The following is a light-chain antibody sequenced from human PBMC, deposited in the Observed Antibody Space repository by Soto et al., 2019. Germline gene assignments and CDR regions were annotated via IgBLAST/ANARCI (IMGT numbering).Light chain of an antibody. CDR3: QQFDSVPCT. J-gene: IGKJ2*02. CDR2: DAA. CDR1: QDIKNY. V-gene: IGKV1-33*01. Sequence: IQMTQSPSSLSASVGDRITITCQASQDIKNYVIWYQHKPGEAPKLLIYDAASLGTGVSSSFSGSGSGTHFTLAISSLQPEDIATYYCQQFDSVPCTFGQGTKLEIK.